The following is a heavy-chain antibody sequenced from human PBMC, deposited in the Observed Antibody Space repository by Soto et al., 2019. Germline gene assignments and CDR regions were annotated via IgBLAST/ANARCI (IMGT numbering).Heavy chain of an antibody. CDR2: IKPDGSQK. J-gene: IGHJ1*01. V-gene: IGHV3-7*01. D-gene: IGHD3-22*01. Sequence: EVQLVESGGGFVQAGGSRRVSCAASGFTFRNYWMGWVRQAPGKGLEWMANIKPDGSQKNYVDSGKGRFTISRDNATNSLYLQMPNLRTDDTGVYYSARLGSSDSTGYRHLHHRGQCTLVTVSS. CDR3: ARLGSSDSTGYRHLHH. CDR1: GFTFRNYW.